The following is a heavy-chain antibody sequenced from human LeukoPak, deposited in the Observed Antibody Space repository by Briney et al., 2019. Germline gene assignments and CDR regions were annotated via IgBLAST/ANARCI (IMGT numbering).Heavy chain of an antibody. D-gene: IGHD2-15*01. V-gene: IGHV4-39*07. Sequence: SETLSLTCTVSGGSISSSSYYWGWIRQPPGKGLEWIGSIYYSGSTYYNPSLKSRVTISVDTSKNQFSLKLSSVTAADTAVYYCARVVAAPFRPDYWGQGTLVTVSS. J-gene: IGHJ4*02. CDR3: ARVVAAPFRPDY. CDR2: IYYSGST. CDR1: GGSISSSSYY.